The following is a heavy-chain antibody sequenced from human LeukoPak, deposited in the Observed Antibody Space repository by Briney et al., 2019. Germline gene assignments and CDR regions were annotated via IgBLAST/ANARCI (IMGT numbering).Heavy chain of an antibody. CDR1: GLTFSNYA. J-gene: IGHJ3*02. Sequence: GGSLRLSWAVSGLTFSNYAMNWVRQAPGKGLDWVSVISYDGTNKYYADSVKGRFTISRDNSKNTLYLQMNSLRAEDTAVYYCAREYRGSRRSDAFDIWGQGTMVTVSS. V-gene: IGHV3-30*14. CDR3: AREYRGSRRSDAFDI. D-gene: IGHD3-10*01. CDR2: ISYDGTNK.